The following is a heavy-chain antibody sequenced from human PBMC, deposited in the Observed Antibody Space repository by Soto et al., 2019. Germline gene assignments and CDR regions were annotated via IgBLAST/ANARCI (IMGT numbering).Heavy chain of an antibody. Sequence: GGSLRLSCAASGFIFNNYGMHWVRQAPGRGLEWVAVITYDGRNTYYGDSVKGRFTISRDNSKNTVYLQMNSLLAEDTAVYHCARDLSSSWPPDYWGQGTLVTVSS. J-gene: IGHJ4*02. CDR1: GFIFNNYG. CDR3: ARDLSSSWPPDY. V-gene: IGHV3-30*03. CDR2: ITYDGRNT. D-gene: IGHD6-13*01.